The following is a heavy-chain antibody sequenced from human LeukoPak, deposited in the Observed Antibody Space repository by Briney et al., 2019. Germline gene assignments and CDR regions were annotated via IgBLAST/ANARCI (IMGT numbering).Heavy chain of an antibody. D-gene: IGHD6-13*01. Sequence: PSETLSLTCTVSGGSISSSSYYWGWIRQPPGKGLEWIGSIYYSGSTYYNPSLKSRVTISVDTSKNQFSLKLSSVTAADTAVYYCARRIIWRAAAAGTNDYWGQGTLVTVSS. CDR3: ARRIIWRAAAAGTNDY. J-gene: IGHJ4*02. V-gene: IGHV4-39*01. CDR2: IYYSGST. CDR1: GGSISSSSYY.